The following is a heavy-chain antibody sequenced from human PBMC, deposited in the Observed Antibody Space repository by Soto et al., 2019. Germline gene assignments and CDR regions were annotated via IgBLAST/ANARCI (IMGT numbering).Heavy chain of an antibody. Sequence: GGSLRLSCAASGFTFSSYSMNWVRQAQGKGLEWVSYISSSSSTIYYADSVKGRFTISRDNAKNSLYLQMNSLRAEDTAVYYCARSSYYLNFDYWGQGTLVTVSS. CDR2: ISSSSSTI. V-gene: IGHV3-48*01. J-gene: IGHJ4*02. CDR3: ARSSYYLNFDY. D-gene: IGHD3-10*01. CDR1: GFTFSSYS.